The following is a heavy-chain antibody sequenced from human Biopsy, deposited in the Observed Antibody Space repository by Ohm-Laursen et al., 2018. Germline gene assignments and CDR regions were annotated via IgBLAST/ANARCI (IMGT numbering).Heavy chain of an antibody. J-gene: IGHJ3*01. D-gene: IGHD2/OR15-2a*01. V-gene: IGHV3-23*01. CDR2: ISGSGGST. Sequence: SLRLSCAASGFYFSNHAMSWVRQAPGKGLEWVSGISGSGGSTYCADSVKGRFTISRDNAKNSLYLQMNSLRAEDTAVYYCTRDTTYYAGTTYYDALDVWGQGTAVTVSS. CDR3: TRDTTYYAGTTYYDALDV. CDR1: GFYFSNHA.